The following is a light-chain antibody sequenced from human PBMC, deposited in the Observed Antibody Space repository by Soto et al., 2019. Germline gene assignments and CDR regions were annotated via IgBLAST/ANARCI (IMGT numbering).Light chain of an antibody. CDR2: RAS. V-gene: IGKV3-15*01. J-gene: IGKJ4*01. CDR1: QSINSN. CDR3: QQYNNWPRAT. Sequence: IVMTQSPATLSVSPGERATLSCRASQSINSNLAWYQQKPGQAPRLLMFRASIRATGFPARFSGSGSGTEFNIAISSLQSEDYAIYYCQQYNNWPRATFGEGTKVEIK.